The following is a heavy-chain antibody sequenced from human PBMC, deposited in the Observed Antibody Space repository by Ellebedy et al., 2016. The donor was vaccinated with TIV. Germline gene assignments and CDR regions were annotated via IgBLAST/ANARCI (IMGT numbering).Heavy chain of an antibody. CDR1: GFTFSSYA. D-gene: IGHD3-9*01. J-gene: IGHJ4*02. CDR2: ISGSGGST. V-gene: IGHV3-23*01. Sequence: GESLKISXAASGFTFSSYAMSWVRQAPGKGLEWVSAISGSGGSTYYADSVKGRFTISRDNSKNTLYLQMNSLRAEDTAVYYCAKKRYFDWLLAYYFDYWGQGTLVTVSS. CDR3: AKKRYFDWLLAYYFDY.